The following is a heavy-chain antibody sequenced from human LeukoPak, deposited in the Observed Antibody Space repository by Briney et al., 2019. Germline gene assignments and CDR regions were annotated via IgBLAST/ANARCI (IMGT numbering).Heavy chain of an antibody. V-gene: IGHV4-39*01. D-gene: IGHD1-1*01. CDR1: GASISSGRNY. CDR2: IYSSGNT. CDR3: ARHLSGTTMAHYFDH. Sequence: KTSETLSLTCTVSGASISSGRNYWGWIRQSPGKGLEWIASIYSSGNTYYNPSLQSRVSVSVDTSKNQFSVRLSSLTAADTAVYYCARHLSGTTMAHYFDHWGQGTVVTVSS. J-gene: IGHJ4*02.